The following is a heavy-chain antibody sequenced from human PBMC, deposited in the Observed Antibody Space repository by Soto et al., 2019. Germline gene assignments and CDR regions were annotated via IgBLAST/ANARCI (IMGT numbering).Heavy chain of an antibody. CDR3: AREKKRITIFGVVKAQGAFDI. V-gene: IGHV3-21*01. Sequence: GGSLRLSCAASGFTFSSFSMNWVRQAPGKGLEWVSSISSSSSYIYYADSVKGRFTISRDNAKNTLYLQMNSLRAEDTAVYYCAREKKRITIFGVVKAQGAFDIWGQGTMVTVSS. CDR2: ISSSSSYI. D-gene: IGHD3-3*01. J-gene: IGHJ3*02. CDR1: GFTFSSFS.